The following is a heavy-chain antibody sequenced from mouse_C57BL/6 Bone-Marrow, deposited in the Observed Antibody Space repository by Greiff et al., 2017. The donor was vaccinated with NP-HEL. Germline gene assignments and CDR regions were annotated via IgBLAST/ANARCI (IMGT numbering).Heavy chain of an antibody. Sequence: EVQLQQSGPELVKPGASVKIPCKASGYTFTDYNMDWVKQSHGKSLEWIGDINPNNGGTIYNQKFKGKATLTVDKSSSTAYMELRSLTSEDTAVYYCARLDTTVVADAMDYWGQGTSVTVSS. D-gene: IGHD1-1*01. V-gene: IGHV1-18*01. J-gene: IGHJ4*01. CDR1: GYTFTDYN. CDR2: INPNNGGT. CDR3: ARLDTTVVADAMDY.